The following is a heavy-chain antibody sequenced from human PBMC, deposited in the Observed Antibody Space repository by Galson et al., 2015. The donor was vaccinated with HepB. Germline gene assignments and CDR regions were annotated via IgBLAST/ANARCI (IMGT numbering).Heavy chain of an antibody. CDR1: KFTFRNYN. J-gene: IGHJ5*02. Sequence: SLRLSCAASKFTFRNYNMNWVRQTPGKGMEWVASISYNSDNINYADSVKGRLTISRDNAKNSLYLQMNSLRAEDTAVYYCARDWGIAVSGTWWFDPWGQGALVTVSS. D-gene: IGHD6-19*01. V-gene: IGHV3-21*06. CDR3: ARDWGIAVSGTWWFDP. CDR2: ISYNSDNI.